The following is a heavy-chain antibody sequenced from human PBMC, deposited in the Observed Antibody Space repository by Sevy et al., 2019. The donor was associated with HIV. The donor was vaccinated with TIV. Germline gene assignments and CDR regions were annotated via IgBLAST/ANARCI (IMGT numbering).Heavy chain of an antibody. D-gene: IGHD1-7*01. V-gene: IGHV3-21*01. CDR1: GFTFSSYT. J-gene: IGHJ4*02. CDR3: ARDRRNYAGQYFDY. CDR2: ISSSSTYI. Sequence: GGSLRLSCAASGFTFSSYTMNWVRQAPGKGLEWVSSISSSSTYIYYADSLKGRFTISRDNAKNSLYLQMNGLRVEDTAVYYCARDRRNYAGQYFDYWGQGTLVTVSS.